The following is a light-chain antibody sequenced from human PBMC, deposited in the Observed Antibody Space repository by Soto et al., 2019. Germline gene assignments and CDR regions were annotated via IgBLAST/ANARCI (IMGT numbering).Light chain of an antibody. CDR3: QQSYNTPWT. V-gene: IGKV1-33*01. CDR1: QDISNY. J-gene: IGKJ1*01. Sequence: DIQMTQSPSSLSASVGDRVTITCQASQDISNYLNWYQQKPGKAPKLLIYDASNLETGVPSRFSGSGSGTDFTLTISTLQPEDFATYHCQQSYNTPWTFGQGTKV. CDR2: DAS.